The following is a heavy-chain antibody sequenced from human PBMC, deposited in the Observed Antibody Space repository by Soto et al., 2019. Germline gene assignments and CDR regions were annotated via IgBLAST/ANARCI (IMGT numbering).Heavy chain of an antibody. J-gene: IGHJ6*02. V-gene: IGHV3-23*01. CDR1: GFTFSSYA. Sequence: EVQLLESGGGLVQPGGSLRLSCAASGFTFSSYAMSWVRQAPGKGLEWVSAISGSGGSTYYADSVKGRFTISRDNSKNTLYLQMNSLRAEDTAVYYCAKGPLLGCSSTSCYALDYYYYYGMDVWGQGTTVTVSS. CDR3: AKGPLLGCSSTSCYALDYYYYYGMDV. D-gene: IGHD2-2*01. CDR2: ISGSGGST.